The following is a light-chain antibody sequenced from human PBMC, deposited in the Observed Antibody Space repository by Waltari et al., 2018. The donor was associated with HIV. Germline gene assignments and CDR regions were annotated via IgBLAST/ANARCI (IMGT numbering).Light chain of an antibody. Sequence: QSVLTQPPSVSGAPGQRVTISCTGSSSNIGAGYDVHWYQQLPGTAPKLPIYGNFSRPSGVPDRVSGSKSGTSASLAITGLQAEDEADYYCQSYDSSLSGWVFGGGTKMTVL. J-gene: IGLJ3*02. V-gene: IGLV1-40*01. CDR2: GNF. CDR3: QSYDSSLSGWV. CDR1: SSNIGAGYD.